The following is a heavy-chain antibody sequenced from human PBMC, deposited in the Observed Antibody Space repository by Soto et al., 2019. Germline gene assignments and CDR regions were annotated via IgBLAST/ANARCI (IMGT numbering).Heavy chain of an antibody. D-gene: IGHD4-17*01. CDR1: VFTFSSYA. V-gene: IGHV3-30-3*01. CDR3: ARDGDNDYGGPFDY. J-gene: IGHJ4*02. CDR2: ISYDGSNK. Sequence: GGSLRLSCAASVFTFSSYAMHWVRQAPGEGLEWVAVISYDGSNKYYADSVKGRFTISRDNSKNTLYLQMNSLRAEDTAVYYCARDGDNDYGGPFDYWGQGTLVTVSS.